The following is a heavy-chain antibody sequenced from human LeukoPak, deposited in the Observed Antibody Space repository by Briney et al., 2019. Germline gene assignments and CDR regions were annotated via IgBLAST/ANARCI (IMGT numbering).Heavy chain of an antibody. J-gene: IGHJ4*02. CDR2: ISSSGSTI. CDR3: ARVHSDGSGDPIDY. V-gene: IGHV3-48*03. Sequence: GGSLRLSCAASGFTFSSYEMNWVRQAPGKGLEWVSYISSSGSTIYYADSVKGRFTISRDNAKNSLYLQMNSLRAEDTAVYYCARVHSDGSGDPIDYWGQGTLVTVSS. D-gene: IGHD5-24*01. CDR1: GFTFSSYE.